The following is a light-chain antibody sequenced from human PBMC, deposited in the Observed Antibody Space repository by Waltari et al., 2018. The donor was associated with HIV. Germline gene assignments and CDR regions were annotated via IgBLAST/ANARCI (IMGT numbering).Light chain of an antibody. Sequence: QSVLTQPPSASGTPGQRVTISCSGSSSNIGSNYVYWYQQLPGTAPKLLIYMNNHRPSGVPARFSGSKSGTSASLAISGLRSEDEADYYCAAWDASLSAWVFGGGTKLTVL. CDR2: MNN. CDR3: AAWDASLSAWV. J-gene: IGLJ3*02. CDR1: SSNIGSNY. V-gene: IGLV1-47*01.